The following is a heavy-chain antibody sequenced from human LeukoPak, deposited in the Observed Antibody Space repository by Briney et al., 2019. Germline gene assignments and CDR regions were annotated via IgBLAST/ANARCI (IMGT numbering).Heavy chain of an antibody. CDR1: GYTFTSYG. D-gene: IGHD3-16*01. CDR2: ISAYNGNT. J-gene: IGHJ6*02. CDR3: ARVGSIWVSYGMDV. Sequence: ASVKASCKASGYTFTSYGISWVRQAPGQGLEWMGWISAYNGNTNYAQKLQGRVTMTTDTSTSTAYMELRSLRSDDTAVYYCARVGSIWVSYGMDVWGQGTTVTVSS. V-gene: IGHV1-18*01.